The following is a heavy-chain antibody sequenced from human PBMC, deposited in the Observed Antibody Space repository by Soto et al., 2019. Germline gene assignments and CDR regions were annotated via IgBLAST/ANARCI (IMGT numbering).Heavy chain of an antibody. CDR1: GFTFSSYA. V-gene: IGHV3-23*01. J-gene: IGHJ4*02. D-gene: IGHD5-18*01. Sequence: GGPLRLSCAASGFTFSSYAMSWVRQAPGKGLEWVSAISGSGGSTYYADSVKGRFTISRDNSKNTLYLQMNSLRAEDTAIYYCANPTSTGQLWWAIDYWGQGTLVTVSS. CDR2: ISGSGGST. CDR3: ANPTSTGQLWWAIDY.